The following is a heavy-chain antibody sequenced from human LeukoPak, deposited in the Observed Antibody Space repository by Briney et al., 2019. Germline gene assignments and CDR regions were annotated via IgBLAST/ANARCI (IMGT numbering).Heavy chain of an antibody. CDR1: GYTFTGYY. J-gene: IGHJ6*01. V-gene: IGHV1-2*04. Sequence: ASVNVSCKASGYTFTGYYIHWVRQAPGQGLEWMGWIDAYSGDTIYAKKLQGWLTVTRDTSINTAYLELTRLISDDTAVYYCAREESVATIYYYYYATYVWGQGTTVTDSP. CDR3: AREESVATIYYYYYATYV. CDR2: IDAYSGDT. D-gene: IGHD5-24*01.